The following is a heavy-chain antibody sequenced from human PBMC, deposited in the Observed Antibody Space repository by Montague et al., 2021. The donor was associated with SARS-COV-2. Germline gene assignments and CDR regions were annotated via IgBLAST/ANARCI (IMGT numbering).Heavy chain of an antibody. J-gene: IGHJ4*02. Sequence: PALVKPTQTLTLTCTSSGFSLNTSGMCVSWIRQPPGKALEWLALIDWDEDQYYSTSLKTRLTISKDTSKNQVVLTMTSMDPIDTATYYCARSYGDYRDSYFDYWGQGTLVTVSS. CDR1: GFSLNTSGMC. D-gene: IGHD4-17*01. CDR3: ARSYGDYRDSYFDY. CDR2: IDWDEDQ. V-gene: IGHV2-70*01.